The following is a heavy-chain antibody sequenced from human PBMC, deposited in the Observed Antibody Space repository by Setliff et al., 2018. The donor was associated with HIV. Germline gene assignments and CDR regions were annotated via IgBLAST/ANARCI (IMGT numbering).Heavy chain of an antibody. CDR2: IRYGGTT. D-gene: IGHD6-13*01. CDR1: GLTFSSYG. CDR3: TAALQQQVVRWFDP. J-gene: IGHJ5*02. V-gene: IGHV3-15*01. Sequence: GGSLRLSCADSGLTFSSYGMHWVRQAPGKGLEWVALIRYGGTTDYAAPVKGRFTISRDDSKNTLYLQMNSLKTEDTAVYYCTAALQQQVVRWFDPWGQGTLVTVSS.